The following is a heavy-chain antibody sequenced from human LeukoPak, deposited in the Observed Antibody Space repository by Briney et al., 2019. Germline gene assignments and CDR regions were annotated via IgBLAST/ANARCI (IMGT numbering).Heavy chain of an antibody. V-gene: IGHV1-69*06. CDR2: TIPIFGTA. CDR3: ANSPPRYCRSTSCYNYYYYYMDV. CDR1: GGTFSSYA. Sequence: SVKVSCKASGGTFSSYAISWVRQAPGQGLGWMGGTIPIFGTANYAQKFQVRGTITADKSTSTANMELRILSSEDQAVDLCANSPPRYCRSTSCYNYYYYYMDVWGKGTTVTVSS. D-gene: IGHD2-2*02. J-gene: IGHJ6*03.